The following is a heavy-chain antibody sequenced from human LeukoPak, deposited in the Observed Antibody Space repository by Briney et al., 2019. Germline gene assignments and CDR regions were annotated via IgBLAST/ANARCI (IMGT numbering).Heavy chain of an antibody. D-gene: IGHD1-26*01. Sequence: EGSLRLSCAASGFIVSSNFMSWVRQAPGKGLEWVSVIYSGGSTYYADSVKGRFIISRDDSKNMLYLQMNSLRAEDTAVYYCASHTVGATLGYWGQGTLVTVSS. V-gene: IGHV3-53*01. CDR1: GFIVSSNF. CDR2: IYSGGST. J-gene: IGHJ4*02. CDR3: ASHTVGATLGY.